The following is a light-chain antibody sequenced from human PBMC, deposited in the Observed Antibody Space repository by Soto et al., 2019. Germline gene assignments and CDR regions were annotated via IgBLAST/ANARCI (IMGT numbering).Light chain of an antibody. CDR2: QTS. CDR3: QQYKKWPRT. CDR1: QYINTR. Sequence: EIVLTQSPATLSSFPGDRVTLSCRASQYINTRLAWYQHRPGQAPRLLIYQTSIRAAGIPARFSGSGSGTEFTLTISSLQSEDFAVYYCQQYKKWPRTFGHGTKVDIK. V-gene: IGKV3D-15*01. J-gene: IGKJ1*01.